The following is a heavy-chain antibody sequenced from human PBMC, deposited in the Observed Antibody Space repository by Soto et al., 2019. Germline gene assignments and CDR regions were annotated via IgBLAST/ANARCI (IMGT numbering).Heavy chain of an antibody. Sequence: EVHLLESGGGLVQPGGSLRLSCAASGLTFSNYAMAWVRQAPGEGLKWVSSVGGSGSYTYYADSVKGRFTISRDTFSSSLYLQMNNLRAEVSGVYYCAKDNLAPYSKVWEISFDHWGQGTLVTVSS. CDR2: VGGSGSYT. D-gene: IGHD6-13*01. V-gene: IGHV3-23*01. CDR1: GLTFSNYA. J-gene: IGHJ5*02. CDR3: AKDNLAPYSKVWEISFDH.